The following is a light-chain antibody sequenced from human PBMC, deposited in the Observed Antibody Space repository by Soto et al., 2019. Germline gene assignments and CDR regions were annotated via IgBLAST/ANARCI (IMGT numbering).Light chain of an antibody. CDR1: TSDVGGYNY. CDR2: EVS. V-gene: IGLV2-14*01. Sequence: QSALTQPASVSGSPGQSITISCTGTTSDVGGYNYVSWYQQHPGEVPKLLIHEVSNRPSGVSNRFSGSKSGNTASLTISGLQAEDEADYYCLSKTSSISYVFGTGTKVTVL. J-gene: IGLJ1*01. CDR3: LSKTSSISYV.